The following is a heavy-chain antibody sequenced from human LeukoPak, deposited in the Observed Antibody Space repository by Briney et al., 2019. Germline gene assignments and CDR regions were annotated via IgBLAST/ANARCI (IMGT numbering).Heavy chain of an antibody. CDR1: GYTFTDYY. CDR2: INPSSGGT. Sequence: GASVKVSCKASGYTFTDYYIHWVRQAPGQGLEWMGWINPSSGGTNYAQKFQGSVNMTRDTSISTAYMELTRLRSDDTAVYYCARGFAPWRFGELLRYYYYYYMDVWGKGTTVTISS. V-gene: IGHV1-2*02. J-gene: IGHJ6*03. CDR3: ARGFAPWRFGELLRYYYYYYMDV. D-gene: IGHD3-10*01.